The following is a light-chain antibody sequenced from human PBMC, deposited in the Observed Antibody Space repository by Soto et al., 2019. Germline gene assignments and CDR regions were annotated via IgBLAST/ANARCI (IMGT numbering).Light chain of an antibody. Sequence: IVMSKSPDAMAVSLRERATINCKARQSVVDRPNNKNYLAWYQPKPGQHPQLLIDWASTRESGVPDRFSGSLSGTELTLTISSLQSEDFAVYYCQQYKSWHLTLGGGTKVDIK. CDR1: QSVVDRPNNKNY. V-gene: IGKV4-1*01. CDR2: WAS. CDR3: QQYKSWHLT. J-gene: IGKJ4*01.